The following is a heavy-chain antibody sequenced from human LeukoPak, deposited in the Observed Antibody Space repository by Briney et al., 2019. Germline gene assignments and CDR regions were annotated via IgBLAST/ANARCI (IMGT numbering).Heavy chain of an antibody. V-gene: IGHV3-30*18. CDR2: ISYDGSNK. J-gene: IGHJ5*02. Sequence: GGCLRLSCAASGFTFSSYAMHWVRPAPGKGLEWVAIISYDGSNKYYADSVKGRFTISRDNSKNTLYLQMNSLRAEDTAVYYCAKDLTDDHHNWFDPWGQGTLVTVSS. CDR3: AKDLTDDHHNWFDP. CDR1: GFTFSSYA.